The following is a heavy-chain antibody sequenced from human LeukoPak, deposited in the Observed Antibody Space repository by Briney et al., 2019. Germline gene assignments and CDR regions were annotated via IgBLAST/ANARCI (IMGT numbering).Heavy chain of an antibody. CDR3: ARGGIAAAAAEYFQH. Sequence: SETLSLTCTVSSGSISSGGYYWSWIRQHPGTSLEWIGYIHYSGSTYYKPSLKSRVTISVDTSENQFSLNLSSVTAADTAVYYCARGGIAAAAAEYFQHWGQGTLVTVSS. V-gene: IGHV4-31*03. J-gene: IGHJ1*01. CDR1: SGSISSGGYY. CDR2: IHYSGST. D-gene: IGHD6-13*01.